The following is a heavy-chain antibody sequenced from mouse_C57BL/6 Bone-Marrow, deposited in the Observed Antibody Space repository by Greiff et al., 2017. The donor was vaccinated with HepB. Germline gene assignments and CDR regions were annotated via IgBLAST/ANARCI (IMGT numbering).Heavy chain of an antibody. CDR3: ARERGYSKAY. V-gene: IGHV1-55*01. J-gene: IGHJ2*01. Sequence: QVQLQQPGAELVKPGASVKLSCKASGYTFTSYWMHWVKQRPGQGLEWIGDIYPGSGSTNYNEKFKSKATLTVDTSSSTAYMQLSSLTSEDSAVYYCARERGYSKAYWGQGTTLTVSS. D-gene: IGHD2-5*01. CDR2: IYPGSGST. CDR1: GYTFTSYW.